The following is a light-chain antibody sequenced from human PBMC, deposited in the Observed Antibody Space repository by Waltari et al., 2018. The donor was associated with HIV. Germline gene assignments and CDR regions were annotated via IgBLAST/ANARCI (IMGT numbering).Light chain of an antibody. CDR1: QSVGTY. J-gene: IGKJ2*01. V-gene: IGKV3-11*01. Sequence: EIVLTQSPATLSLSPGETATLFCRASQSVGTYLAWYQQTPGQAPRLLISDASNRATGIPARISGRGSGTDFTLTISSLEPEDFAVYYCQQRSDWPPYTFGQGTKLEIK. CDR3: QQRSDWPPYT. CDR2: DAS.